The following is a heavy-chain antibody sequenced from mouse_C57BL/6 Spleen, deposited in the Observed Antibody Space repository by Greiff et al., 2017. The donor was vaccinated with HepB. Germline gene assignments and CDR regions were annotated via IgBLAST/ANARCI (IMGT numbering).Heavy chain of an antibody. CDR1: GYTFTSYW. D-gene: IGHD1-1*01. CDR2: IHPNSGST. J-gene: IGHJ2*01. V-gene: IGHV1-64*01. CDR3: ARSGDYYGSSSYYFDY. Sequence: VQLQQSGAELVKPGASVKLSCKASGYTFTSYWMHWVKQRPGQGLEWIGMIHPNSGSTNYNEKFKSKATLTVDKSSSTAYMQLSSLTSEDSAVYYCARSGDYYGSSSYYFDYWGQGTTLTVSS.